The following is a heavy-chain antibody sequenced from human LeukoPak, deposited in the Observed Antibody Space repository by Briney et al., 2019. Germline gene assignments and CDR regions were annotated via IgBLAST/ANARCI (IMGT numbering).Heavy chain of an antibody. CDR3: ARLPPRYYYGMDV. J-gene: IGHJ6*02. V-gene: IGHV4-59*01. Sequence: SETLSLTCTVSGGSISNYYWSWIRQPPGKGLEWIGYIYYSGSTNYNPSLKSRVTISVDTSKNQFSLKLSSVTAADTAVYYCARLPPRYYYGMDVWGQGTTVTVSS. CDR2: IYYSGST. CDR1: GGSISNYY.